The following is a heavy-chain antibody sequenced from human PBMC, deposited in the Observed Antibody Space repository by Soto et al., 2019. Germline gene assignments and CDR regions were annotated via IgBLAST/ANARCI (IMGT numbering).Heavy chain of an antibody. CDR2: IIPIFGTA. V-gene: IGHV1-69*13. J-gene: IGHJ4*02. CDR1: GGTFSSYA. CDR3: ARGVLRYFDWSANYYYFDY. D-gene: IGHD3-9*01. Sequence: SVKVSCKASGGTFSSYAISWVRQAPGQGLEWMGGIIPIFGTANYAQKFQGRVTITADESTSTAYMELSSLRSGDTAVYYCARGVLRYFDWSANYYYFDYWGQGTLVTVSS.